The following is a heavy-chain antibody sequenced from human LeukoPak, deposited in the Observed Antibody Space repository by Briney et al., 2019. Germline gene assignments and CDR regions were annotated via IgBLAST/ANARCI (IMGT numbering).Heavy chain of an antibody. CDR1: GYSFSTYT. J-gene: IGHJ6*02. D-gene: IGHD3-3*01. Sequence: ASVNVSCKATGYSFSTYTMNWVRQAPGQRLEWMGWINAGNGNTKYSQKFPGRVTITRDTSASTAYMGMRSLRSEDTAVYYCASAPVRFLRAPRGMNGMDVWGQGTTVTVSS. V-gene: IGHV1-3*01. CDR3: ASAPVRFLRAPRGMNGMDV. CDR2: INAGNGNT.